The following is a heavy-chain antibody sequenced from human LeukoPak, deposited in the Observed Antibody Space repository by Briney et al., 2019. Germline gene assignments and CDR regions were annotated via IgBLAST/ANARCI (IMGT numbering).Heavy chain of an antibody. CDR2: INYSGST. J-gene: IGHJ4*02. Sequence: SETLSLTCTVSGGSISSYYWSWIRQPPGKGLEWIGYINYSGSTNYNPSLKSRVTISLDTSKNQFSLKLSSVTAADTAVYYCARADFSTGYSSGARRIDYWGQGTLVTVSS. D-gene: IGHD6-19*01. CDR3: ARADFSTGYSSGARRIDY. CDR1: GGSISSYY. V-gene: IGHV4-59*12.